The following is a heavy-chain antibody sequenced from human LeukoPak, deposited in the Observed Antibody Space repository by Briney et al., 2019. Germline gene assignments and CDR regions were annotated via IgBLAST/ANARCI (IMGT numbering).Heavy chain of an antibody. CDR1: GFTFSDYY. V-gene: IGHV3-11*04. CDR2: ISSSGSTI. CDR3: ARVMTTVTTSGHYYYYYYMDV. J-gene: IGHJ6*03. D-gene: IGHD4-11*01. Sequence: GGSLRLACAASGFTFSDYYMSWIRQAPGEGLEWVSYISSSGSTIYYADSVKGRFTISRDNAKNSLYLQMNSLRAEDTAVHYCARVMTTVTTSGHYYYYYYMDVWGKGTTVTVSS.